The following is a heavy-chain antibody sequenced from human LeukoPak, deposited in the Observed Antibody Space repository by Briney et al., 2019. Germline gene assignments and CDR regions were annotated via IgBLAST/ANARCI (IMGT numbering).Heavy chain of an antibody. Sequence: SQTLSLPCTVSGGSISSDRYSWSWIRQPAGQGLEWIGYIYNSGSTNYNPSLKSRVTISVDTSKNQFSLKLSSVTAADTAVYYCARGLRRWLQFAYYMDVWGKGTTVTVSS. CDR2: IYNSGST. J-gene: IGHJ6*03. V-gene: IGHV4-61*09. CDR1: GGSISSDRYS. D-gene: IGHD5-24*01. CDR3: ARGLRRWLQFAYYMDV.